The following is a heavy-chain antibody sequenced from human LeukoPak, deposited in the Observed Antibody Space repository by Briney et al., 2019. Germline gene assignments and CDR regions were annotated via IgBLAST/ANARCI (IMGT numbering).Heavy chain of an antibody. Sequence: SETLSLTCTVSGGSIRNYYWSWIRQPPGKGLEWIGTFYYSGNPNYNPSLKSRVTISIDTSKNQFSLKLSSVTAADTAVYYCAGNTVTSVFDYWGQGTLVTVSS. D-gene: IGHD4-17*01. V-gene: IGHV4-59*08. CDR3: AGNTVTSVFDY. CDR2: FYYSGNP. J-gene: IGHJ4*02. CDR1: GGSIRNYY.